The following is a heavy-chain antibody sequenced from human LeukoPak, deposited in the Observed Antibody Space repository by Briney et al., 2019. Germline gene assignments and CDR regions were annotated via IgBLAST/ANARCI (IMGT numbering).Heavy chain of an antibody. Sequence: SETLSLTCAVSGYSISSGYYWGWIRQPPGKGLQWIGSIFQRGYSYYNPSLKSRVTISVNTSRNQFSLKLSSVTAADTAVYYCAGDKETTGNGRPNWFDPWGQGTLVTVSS. V-gene: IGHV4-38-2*01. CDR1: GYSISSGYY. CDR3: AGDKETTGNGRPNWFDP. CDR2: IFQRGYS. D-gene: IGHD1-1*01. J-gene: IGHJ5*02.